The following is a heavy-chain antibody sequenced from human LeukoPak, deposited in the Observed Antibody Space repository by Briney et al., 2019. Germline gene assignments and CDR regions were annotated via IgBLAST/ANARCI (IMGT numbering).Heavy chain of an antibody. J-gene: IGHJ4*02. V-gene: IGHV1-2*02. CDR1: GYTFTSYD. D-gene: IGHD7-27*01. Sequence: ASVKVSCKASGYTFTSYDINGVRQAPGQGLEWMGWINANTGVTHYAVKFQGRVTITRDTSISTVYMDLSSLQSDDTAVYYCARDHNWGPDYWGQGTLVLVSS. CDR2: INANTGVT. CDR3: ARDHNWGPDY.